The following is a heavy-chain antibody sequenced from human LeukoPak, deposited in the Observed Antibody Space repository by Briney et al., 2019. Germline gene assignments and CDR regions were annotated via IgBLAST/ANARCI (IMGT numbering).Heavy chain of an antibody. CDR1: GGSINSGNYY. CDR3: ARSDGGWEEPNWFDP. CDR2: IYRSGST. D-gene: IGHD6-19*01. J-gene: IGHJ5*02. V-gene: IGHV4-61*02. Sequence: PSQTLSLTCTVSGGSINSGNYYWSWIRQPAGKGLEWIGRIYRSGSTNYNPSLKSRVTISVDTSKNQFSLKLSSVTAADTAVDYCARSDGGWEEPNWFDPWGQGTLVTVSS.